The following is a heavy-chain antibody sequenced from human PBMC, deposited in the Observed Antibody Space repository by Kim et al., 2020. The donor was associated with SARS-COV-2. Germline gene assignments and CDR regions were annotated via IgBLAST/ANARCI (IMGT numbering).Heavy chain of an antibody. Sequence: GGSLRLSCAASGFTFSSYTMTWVRQAPGKGLEWVSGMSGSGDRTYNADSVRGRFTISRDNSKNTLYLQMNSLRAEDTAVYYCAKTWVHNTSWEGFDSWGQGTLVTVSS. J-gene: IGHJ4*02. D-gene: IGHD1-26*01. V-gene: IGHV3-23*01. CDR2: MSGSGDRT. CDR1: GFTFSSYT. CDR3: AKTWVHNTSWEGFDS.